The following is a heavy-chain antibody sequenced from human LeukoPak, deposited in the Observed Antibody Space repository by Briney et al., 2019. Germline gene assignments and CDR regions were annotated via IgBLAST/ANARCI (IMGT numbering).Heavy chain of an antibody. CDR1: GSTFIGYY. J-gene: IGHJ4*02. CDR3: ARSLLGWELEDY. CDR2: INPDSGDT. V-gene: IGHV1-2*06. Sequence: ASVKVPCKASGSTFIGYYMHWVRRAPGQGLEWMGRINPDSGDTNYAQRFHGRVTMTRDTSNSTAYMELSRLRSDDTAVYYCARSLLGWELEDYWGQGTLVTVSS. D-gene: IGHD3-10*01.